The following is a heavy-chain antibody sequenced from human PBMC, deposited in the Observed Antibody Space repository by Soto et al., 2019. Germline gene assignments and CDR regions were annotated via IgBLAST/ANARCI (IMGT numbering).Heavy chain of an antibody. J-gene: IGHJ5*02. Sequence: SETLSLTCAVYGGSFSGYYWSWIRQPPGKGLEWIGEISHRGSTNYNPSLKSRITLSVDTSKNQFSLKLSSVTAADTAVYYCARDFPPVRPATANWFDPWGQGTLVTVPQ. CDR3: ARDFPPVRPATANWFDP. CDR1: GGSFSGYY. V-gene: IGHV4-34*10. D-gene: IGHD2-21*02. CDR2: ISHRGST.